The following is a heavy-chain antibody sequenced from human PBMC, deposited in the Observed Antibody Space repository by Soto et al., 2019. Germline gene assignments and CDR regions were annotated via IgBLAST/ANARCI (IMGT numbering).Heavy chain of an antibody. CDR1: GYTFTSYG. J-gene: IGHJ4*02. CDR2: ISAHNGNT. CDR3: ARGRYGDY. Sequence: QVHLVQSGAEVKKPGASVKVSCKASGYTFTSYGITWVRQAPGQGLEWMGWISAHNGNTDYAQKLQGRVIVTRDTSPITAYMALRSLISDDTSVYYCARGRYGDYWGQGALVTVSS. V-gene: IGHV1-18*01. D-gene: IGHD1-1*01.